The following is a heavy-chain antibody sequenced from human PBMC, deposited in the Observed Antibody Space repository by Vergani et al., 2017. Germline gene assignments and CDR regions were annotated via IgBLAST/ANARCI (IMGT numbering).Heavy chain of an antibody. CDR3: ARVHYTMVRGQPYYFDY. J-gene: IGHJ4*02. Sequence: QVQLQQWGAGLLKPSETLSLTCAVYGGSFSGYYWSWIRQPPGKGLEWFGEINHSGSTNYNPSLKSRVTISVDTSKNQFSLKLSSVTAADTAVYYCARVHYTMVRGQPYYFDYWGQGTLVTVSS. CDR1: GGSFSGYY. D-gene: IGHD3-10*01. CDR2: INHSGST. V-gene: IGHV4-34*01.